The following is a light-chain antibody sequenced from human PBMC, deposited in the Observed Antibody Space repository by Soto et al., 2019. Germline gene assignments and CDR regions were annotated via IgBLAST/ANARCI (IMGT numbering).Light chain of an antibody. CDR3: SSYTSSSTQV. V-gene: IGLV2-14*01. CDR1: SSDVGGYNY. CDR2: DVS. J-gene: IGLJ2*01. Sequence: QSALTQPASASGSPGQWITISCTGTSSDVGGYNYVSWYQQHPGKAPKLMIYDVSNRPSGVSNRFSGSKSGNTASLTISGLQAEDEADYYCSSYTSSSTQVFGGGTKLTVL.